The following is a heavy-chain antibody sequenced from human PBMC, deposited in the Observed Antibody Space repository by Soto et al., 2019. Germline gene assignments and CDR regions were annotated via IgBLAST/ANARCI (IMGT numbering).Heavy chain of an antibody. J-gene: IGHJ4*02. V-gene: IGHV4-59*01. D-gene: IGHD2-15*01. CDR1: AGSISSYY. CDR2: VHYSGRT. Sequence: SETLSLTCTVSAGSISSYYCSWIRQPPGKGLEWIGYVHYSGRTSSNPSLKSRVTILVDTSKNQFCLRLSSVTAADTAVYYCATLAGYCSGGSCYSGSHFDYWGQGALVTVSS. CDR3: ATLAGYCSGGSCYSGSHFDY.